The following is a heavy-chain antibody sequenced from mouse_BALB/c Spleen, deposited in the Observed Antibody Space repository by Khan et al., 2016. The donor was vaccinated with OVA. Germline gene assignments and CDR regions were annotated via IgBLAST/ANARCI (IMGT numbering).Heavy chain of an antibody. V-gene: IGHV1-9*01. J-gene: IGHJ3*01. D-gene: IGHD1-1*01. Sequence: QVQLKQSGAELMKPGASVKISCKATGYTFSSYWIEWVKQRPGHGLEWIGEILPGSNSSNYNERFKGKATLTADTSSNTAYMQLSSLTSEDSAIYYCARGNDYGSTSWFGYWGQGTLVTVSA. CDR2: ILPGSNSS. CDR1: GYTFSSYW. CDR3: ARGNDYGSTSWFGY.